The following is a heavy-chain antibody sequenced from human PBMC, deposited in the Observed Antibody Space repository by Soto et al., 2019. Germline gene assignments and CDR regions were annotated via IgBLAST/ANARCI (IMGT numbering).Heavy chain of an antibody. CDR3: AREEGGTRGYYYIDV. V-gene: IGHV4-31*03. CDR1: GGSVSSSGHY. J-gene: IGHJ6*03. CDR2: IYYSGST. D-gene: IGHD1-1*01. Sequence: QVQLQESGPGLVRPSQTLSLTCSVSGGSVSSSGHYWSWIRQHPGKGLEWIGYIYYSGSTYYNPSLKSRLTISLDTSKNAFSLKLSSVTAADTAVYYCAREEGGTRGYYYIDVWGKGTTVTVSS.